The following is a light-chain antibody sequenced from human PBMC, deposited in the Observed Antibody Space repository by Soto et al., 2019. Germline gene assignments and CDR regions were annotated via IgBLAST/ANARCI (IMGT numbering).Light chain of an antibody. CDR2: EVS. V-gene: IGLV2-8*01. CDR1: SSDVGKYDY. CDR3: NSYVTGSKV. Sequence: QSALTQPPSASGSPGQSVTISCTGTSSDVGKYDYVSWFQHHPGKAPKLIIYEVSKRPSGVPDRFSGSKSGSTASLTVSGLQTEDEAYYYCNSYVTGSKVFGTGTKLTVL. J-gene: IGLJ1*01.